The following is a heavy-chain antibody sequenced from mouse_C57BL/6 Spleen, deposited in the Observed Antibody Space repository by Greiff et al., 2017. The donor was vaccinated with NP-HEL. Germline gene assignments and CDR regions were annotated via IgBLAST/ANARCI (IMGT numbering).Heavy chain of an antibody. CDR1: GFTFSDYG. CDR2: ISSGSSTI. CDR3: AREGIYYYGSSSYAMDY. V-gene: IGHV5-17*01. J-gene: IGHJ4*01. Sequence: EVKVEESGGGLVKPGGSLKLSCAASGFTFSDYGMHWVRQAPEKGLEWVAYISSGSSTIYYADTVKGRFTISRDNAKNTLFLQMTSLRSEDTAMYYCAREGIYYYGSSSYAMDYWGQGTSVTVSS. D-gene: IGHD1-1*01.